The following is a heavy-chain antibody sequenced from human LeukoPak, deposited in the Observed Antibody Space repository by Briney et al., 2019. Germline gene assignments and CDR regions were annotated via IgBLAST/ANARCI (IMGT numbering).Heavy chain of an antibody. CDR2: ISGSGGNT. D-gene: IGHD6-13*01. Sequence: GGSLRLSCAASGFTFSSYAMNWVRQAPGKGLEWVSAISGSGGNTYYADSVKGRVTISRDNSKNTLYLQINSLRAEDTAVYYCAKDSSCWFRDAFDIWGRGTMVTVSS. CDR1: GFTFSSYA. CDR3: AKDSSCWFRDAFDI. J-gene: IGHJ3*02. V-gene: IGHV3-23*01.